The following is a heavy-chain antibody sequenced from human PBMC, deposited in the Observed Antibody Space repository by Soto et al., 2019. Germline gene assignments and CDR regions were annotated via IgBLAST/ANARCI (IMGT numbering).Heavy chain of an antibody. D-gene: IGHD1-7*01. J-gene: IGHJ6*02. CDR3: ARGGLGTTYYYYGMDV. Sequence: ASVKVSCKASGYTFTGYYMHWVRQAPGQGLEWMGWINPNSGGTNYAQKFQGWVTMTRDTSISTAYMELSRLRSDDTAVYYCARGGLGTTYYYYGMDVWGQGTTVTVSS. CDR2: INPNSGGT. V-gene: IGHV1-2*04. CDR1: GYTFTGYY.